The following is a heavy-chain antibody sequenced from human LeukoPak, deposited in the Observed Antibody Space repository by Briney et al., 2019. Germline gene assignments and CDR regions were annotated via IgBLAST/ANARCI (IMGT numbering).Heavy chain of an antibody. CDR3: TRDPYITSPRFDP. Sequence: GGSLRLSCSTSGFTFANFGVTWFRQAPGRGLEWVGFIRSKVYGGTTEYAASVKGRFTISRDDSKNIAYLQMNSLNTVDTGLYYCTRDPYITSPRFDPWGQGTLVTVSS. V-gene: IGHV3-49*03. CDR1: GFTFANFG. J-gene: IGHJ5*02. CDR2: IRSKVYGGTT. D-gene: IGHD2-2*02.